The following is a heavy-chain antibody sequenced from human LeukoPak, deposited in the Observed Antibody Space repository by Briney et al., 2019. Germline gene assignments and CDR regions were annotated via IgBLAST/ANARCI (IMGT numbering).Heavy chain of an antibody. D-gene: IGHD6-13*01. CDR1: GFTVSSNY. J-gene: IGHJ4*02. CDR2: IYSGGRT. Sequence: GGSLRLSCADSGFTVSSNYMSWVRQAPGKRLGWVSVIYSGGRTYYADSVKGRFTISRDNSKNTLYLQMNSLRAEDTAVYYCATAISSSWFNFDYWGQGTLVTVSS. V-gene: IGHV3-53*01. CDR3: ATAISSSWFNFDY.